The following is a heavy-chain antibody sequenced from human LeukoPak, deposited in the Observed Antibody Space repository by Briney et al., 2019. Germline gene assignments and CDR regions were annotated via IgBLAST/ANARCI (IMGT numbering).Heavy chain of an antibody. D-gene: IGHD6-13*01. J-gene: IGHJ4*02. V-gene: IGHV3-23*01. CDR1: GFTFSSYA. CDR3: AKGGSSWSEIDY. Sequence: GRSLRLSCAASGFTFSSYAMSWVRQAPGKGLEWVSGISGSGGFTYYADSVKGRFTISRDNSKNTLYLQMNSLRGDDTAVYYCAKGGSSWSEIDYWGQGSLVTVSS. CDR2: ISGSGGFT.